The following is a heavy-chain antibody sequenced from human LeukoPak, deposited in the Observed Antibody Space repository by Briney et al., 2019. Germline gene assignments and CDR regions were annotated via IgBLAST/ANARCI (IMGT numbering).Heavy chain of an antibody. CDR3: ASSRTHYYGSGRSYFDY. V-gene: IGHV4-34*01. Sequence: SETLSLTCAVYGRSFSGYYWSWIRQPPGKGLEWIGEINHSGSTNYNPSLKSRVTISVDTSKNQFSLKLSSVTAADTAVYYCASSRTHYYGSGRSYFDYWGQGTLVTVSS. CDR2: INHSGST. CDR1: GRSFSGYY. D-gene: IGHD3-10*01. J-gene: IGHJ4*02.